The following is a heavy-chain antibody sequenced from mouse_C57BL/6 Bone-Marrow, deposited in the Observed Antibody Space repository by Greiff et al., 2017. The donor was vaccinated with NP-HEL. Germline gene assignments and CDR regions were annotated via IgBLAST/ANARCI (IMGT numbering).Heavy chain of an antibody. CDR1: GYTFTSYW. D-gene: IGHD2-4*01. CDR2: IYPGSGST. Sequence: QVQLQQPGAELVKPGASVKMSCKASGYTFTSYWITWVKQRPGQGLEWIGDIYPGSGSTNYNEKFKSKATLTVDTSSSTAYMQLSSLTSEDSAVYYCARGFYYDYDVPGFADWGQGTLVTVSA. J-gene: IGHJ3*01. V-gene: IGHV1-55*01. CDR3: ARGFYYDYDVPGFAD.